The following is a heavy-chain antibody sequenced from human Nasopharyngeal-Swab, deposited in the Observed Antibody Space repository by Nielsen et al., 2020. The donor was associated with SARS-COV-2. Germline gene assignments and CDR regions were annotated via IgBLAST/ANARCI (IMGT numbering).Heavy chain of an antibody. CDR2: INTNTGNP. Sequence: ASVKVSCKASGYTFTSYAMNWVRQAPGQGLEWMGWINTNTGNPTYAQGFTGRFVFSLDTSVSTAYLQISSLKAEDTAVYYCARGIYDSSGYYSIGDYFDYWGQGTLVIVSS. V-gene: IGHV7-4-1*02. D-gene: IGHD3-22*01. CDR3: ARGIYDSSGYYSIGDYFDY. J-gene: IGHJ4*02. CDR1: GYTFTSYA.